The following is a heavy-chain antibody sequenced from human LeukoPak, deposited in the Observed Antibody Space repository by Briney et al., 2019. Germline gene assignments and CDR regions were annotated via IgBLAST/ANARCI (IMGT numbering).Heavy chain of an antibody. V-gene: IGHV3-33*08. CDR2: IWYDGSNK. CDR3: ARDPTDTAAHFDY. D-gene: IGHD5-18*01. J-gene: IGHJ4*02. Sequence: GGSLRLSCAASGFTFSSYGMHWVRQAPGKGLEWVADIWYDGSNKYYADSVKGRFTISRDNSKNTLYLQMNSLRAEDTAVYYCARDPTDTAAHFDYWGQGTLVTVSS. CDR1: GFTFSSYG.